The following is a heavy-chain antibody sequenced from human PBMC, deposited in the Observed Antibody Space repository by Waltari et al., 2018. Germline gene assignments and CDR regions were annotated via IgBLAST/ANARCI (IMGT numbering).Heavy chain of an antibody. V-gene: IGHV3-7*01. CDR3: TRGGDDSSWYWRN. J-gene: IGHJ4*02. CDR1: GFTFGNYW. Sequence: EVQLVESGGGLVQPGGSLRLSCAASGFTFGNYWMTWVRQAPGKGLEWVANINQDGSEKYSVESVKGRFTISRDNAKNSLYLQLNSLRADDTAVYYCTRGGDDSSWYWRNWGQGTLVTVSS. CDR2: INQDGSEK. D-gene: IGHD6-13*01.